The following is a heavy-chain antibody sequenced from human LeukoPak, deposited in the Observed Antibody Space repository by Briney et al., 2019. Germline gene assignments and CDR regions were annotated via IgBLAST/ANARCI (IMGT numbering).Heavy chain of an antibody. J-gene: IGHJ4*02. CDR1: GLSFRKYW. D-gene: IGHD5-12*01. CDR2: IKHDGSEI. Sequence: GGSLRLSCAASGLSFRKYWMGWVRQAPGKGLEWVADIKHDGSEIYYVDSVEGLFTISRDTANDSLYLQMNSLRVEDTAVYYCARDRGHSGYDLYDYWGQGTLVTVSS. CDR3: ARDRGHSGYDLYDY. V-gene: IGHV3-7*01.